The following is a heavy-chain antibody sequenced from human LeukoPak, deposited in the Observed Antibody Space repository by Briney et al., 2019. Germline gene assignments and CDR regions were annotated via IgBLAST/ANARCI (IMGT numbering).Heavy chain of an antibody. CDR1: GGSISSYY. J-gene: IGHJ6*02. Sequence: SETLSLTCTVSGGSISSYYWSWIRQPPGKGLEWIGYIYYSGSTNHNPSLKSRVTISVDTSKNQFSLKLSSVTAADTAVYYCARGYCSSTSCRPRFYYYYGMDVWGQGTTVTVSS. CDR3: ARGYCSSTSCRPRFYYYYGMDV. D-gene: IGHD2-2*01. V-gene: IGHV4-59*01. CDR2: IYYSGST.